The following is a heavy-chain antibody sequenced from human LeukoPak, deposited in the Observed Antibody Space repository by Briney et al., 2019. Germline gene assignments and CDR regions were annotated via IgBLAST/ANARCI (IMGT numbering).Heavy chain of an antibody. V-gene: IGHV3-23*01. J-gene: IGHJ6*03. CDR1: GFTFSSYA. D-gene: IGHD6-13*01. Sequence: PGGSLRPSCAASGFTFSSYAMSWVRQAPGKGLEWVSAISGSGGGTYYADSVKGRFTISRDNSKNTLYLQMNSLRAEDTAVYYCAKEVWQQQNYYYYMDVWGKGTTVTVSS. CDR3: AKEVWQQQNYYYYMDV. CDR2: ISGSGGGT.